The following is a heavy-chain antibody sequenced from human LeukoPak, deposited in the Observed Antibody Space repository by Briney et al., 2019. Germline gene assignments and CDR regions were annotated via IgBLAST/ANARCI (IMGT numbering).Heavy chain of an antibody. CDR3: EKARPRRDSSGYYFDY. V-gene: IGHV3-30*18. CDR2: ISYDGSNK. CDR1: GFTFSSYG. D-gene: IGHD3-22*01. J-gene: IGHJ4*02. Sequence: GGSLRLSCAASGFTFSSYGMHWVRQAPGKGLEWVAVISYDGSNKYYADSVKGRFTISRDNSKNTLYLQMNSLRAEDTAVYYCEKARPRRDSSGYYFDYWGQGTLVTVSS.